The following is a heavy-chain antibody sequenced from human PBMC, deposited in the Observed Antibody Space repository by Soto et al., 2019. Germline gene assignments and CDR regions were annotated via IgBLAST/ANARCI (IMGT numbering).Heavy chain of an antibody. V-gene: IGHV1-18*01. Sequence: ASVKVSCKASGYTFTSYGISWVRQAPGQGLEWMGWISAYNGNTNYAQKLQGRVTMTTDTFTSTAYMAQRSLRSDDTAVYYCARKIVVVVAANSYDAFDIWGQGTMVTVSS. CDR2: ISAYNGNT. CDR3: ARKIVVVVAANSYDAFDI. D-gene: IGHD2-15*01. CDR1: GYTFTSYG. J-gene: IGHJ3*02.